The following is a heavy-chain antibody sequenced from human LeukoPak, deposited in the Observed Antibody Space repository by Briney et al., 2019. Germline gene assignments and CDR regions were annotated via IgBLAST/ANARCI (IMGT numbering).Heavy chain of an antibody. CDR1: GDSVSSNSAA. D-gene: IGHD1-14*01. CDR3: AREEGRISGRRQFDY. Sequence: SQTLSLTCVISGDSVSSNSAAWNWIRQSPSRVLEWLGRTYYRSKWYNDYAVSVKSRITINPDTSKNQFSLQLNSVTPEDTAVYYCAREEGRISGRRQFDYWGQGTLVTVSS. J-gene: IGHJ4*02. V-gene: IGHV6-1*01. CDR2: TYYRSKWYN.